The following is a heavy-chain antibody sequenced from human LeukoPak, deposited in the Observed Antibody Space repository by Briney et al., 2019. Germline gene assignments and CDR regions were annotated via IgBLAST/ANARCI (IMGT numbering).Heavy chain of an antibody. Sequence: SETLSLTCTVSGGSISSYYWSWIRQPPGKGLEWIGYIYYSGSTYYNPSLKSRVTISVDTSKNQFSLKLSSVTAADTAVYYCARDSRRAGYCSSTSCPATGMDVWGQGTTVTVSS. J-gene: IGHJ6*02. CDR3: ARDSRRAGYCSSTSCPATGMDV. CDR2: IYYSGST. D-gene: IGHD2-2*01. V-gene: IGHV4-59*12. CDR1: GGSISSYY.